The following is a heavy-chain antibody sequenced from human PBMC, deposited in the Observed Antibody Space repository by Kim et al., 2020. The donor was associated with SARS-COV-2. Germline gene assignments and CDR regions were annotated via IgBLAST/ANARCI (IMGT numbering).Heavy chain of an antibody. CDR2: IHSGGSTT. CDR3: AKLSGQYYARSVYYEATFEF. CDR1: GFTFSSYA. J-gene: IGHJ4*02. V-gene: IGHV3-23*03. D-gene: IGHD3-22*01. Sequence: GGSLRLSCAASGFTFSSYAMSWVRQAPGKGLEWVSHIHSGGSTTYYADSVQGRFAISRDNSKNTLYLQMDSLRAEDTAVYYCAKLSGQYYARSVYYEATFEFWGQGTLVTVSP.